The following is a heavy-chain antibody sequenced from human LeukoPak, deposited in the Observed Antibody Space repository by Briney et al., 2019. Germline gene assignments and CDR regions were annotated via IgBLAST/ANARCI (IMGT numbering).Heavy chain of an antibody. D-gene: IGHD6-6*01. CDR1: GGSISSYY. V-gene: IGHV4-59*01. Sequence: PSETLSLTWTVSGGSISSYYWSWIRQPPGKGLEWIGYIYYSGSTNYNPSLKSRVTISVDTSKNQFSLKLSSVTAADTAVYYCARWYKYSSSWSPVNWFDPWGQGTLVTVSS. CDR2: IYYSGST. J-gene: IGHJ5*02. CDR3: ARWYKYSSSWSPVNWFDP.